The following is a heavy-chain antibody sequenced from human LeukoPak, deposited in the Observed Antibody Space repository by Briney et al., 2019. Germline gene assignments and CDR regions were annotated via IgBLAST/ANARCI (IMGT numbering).Heavy chain of an antibody. J-gene: IGHJ4*02. CDR3: AKGLGYDSSGYYPN. CDR1: GFTFSSYS. CDR2: ISSSSSYI. Sequence: GSLRLSCAASGFTFSSYSMNLVRQAPGKGPGVVSSISSSSSYIYYADSVKGRFTISRDNAKNSLYLQMNSLRAEDTAVYYCAKGLGYDSSGYYPNWGQGTLVTVSS. D-gene: IGHD3-22*01. V-gene: IGHV3-21*01.